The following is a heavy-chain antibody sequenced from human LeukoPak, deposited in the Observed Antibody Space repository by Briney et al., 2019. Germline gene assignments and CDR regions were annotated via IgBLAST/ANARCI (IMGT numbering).Heavy chain of an antibody. CDR3: ARLYSETFDY. V-gene: IGHV4-39*07. CDR1: GGSISSSSYY. Sequence: PSETLSLTCTVSGGSISSSSYYWGWIRQSPGKGLEWIGSIYYSGSTYYNPSLKSRVTISVDTSKNQFSLKLSSVTAADTAVYYCARLYSETFDYWGQGTLVTVSS. CDR2: IYYSGST. D-gene: IGHD1-26*01. J-gene: IGHJ4*02.